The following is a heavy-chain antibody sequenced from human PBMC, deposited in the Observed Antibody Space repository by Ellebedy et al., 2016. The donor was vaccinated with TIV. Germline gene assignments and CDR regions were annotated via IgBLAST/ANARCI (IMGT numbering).Heavy chain of an antibody. CDR3: ARGFWNDNYYYYGMDV. J-gene: IGHJ6*02. CDR1: GYTFTSYG. Sequence: AASVKVSCKASGYTFTSYGISWVRQAPGQGLEWMGWISVYNGNTNYAQKLQGRVTMTTDTSTSTAYMELRSLRSEDTAVYYCARGFWNDNYYYYGMDVWGQGTTVTVSS. V-gene: IGHV1-18*01. CDR2: ISVYNGNT. D-gene: IGHD1-1*01.